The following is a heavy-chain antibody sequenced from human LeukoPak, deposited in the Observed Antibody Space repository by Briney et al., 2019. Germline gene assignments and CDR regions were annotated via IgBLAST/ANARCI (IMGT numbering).Heavy chain of an antibody. CDR3: ARNLYCSGGSCYSGIDY. CDR2: ISYDGSNK. CDR1: GFTFSSYA. V-gene: IGHV3-30-3*01. Sequence: GGSLRLSCAASGFTFSSYAMHWVRQAPGKGLEWVAVISYDGSNKYYADSVKGRFTISRDNSKNTLYLQMNSLRAEDTAVYYCARNLYCSGGSCYSGIDYWGQGTLVTVSS. D-gene: IGHD2-15*01. J-gene: IGHJ4*02.